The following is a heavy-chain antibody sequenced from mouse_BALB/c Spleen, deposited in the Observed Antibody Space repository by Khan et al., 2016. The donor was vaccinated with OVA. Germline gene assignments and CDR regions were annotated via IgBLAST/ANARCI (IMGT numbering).Heavy chain of an antibody. CDR3: ASGGYSSGAY. V-gene: IGHV1-5*01. CDR1: GYSFTSYL. J-gene: IGHJ3*01. D-gene: IGHD1-3*01. Sequence: EVQLQQSGAVLARPGASVKMSCKASGYSFTSYLIHWVQQRPGQGLEWIGDIYPGNSATNYKQKFKDKAKLTAGTSTNTVFMEISSLTNEDTAVFSCASGGYSSGAYWGQGTLVTVSA. CDR2: IYPGNSAT.